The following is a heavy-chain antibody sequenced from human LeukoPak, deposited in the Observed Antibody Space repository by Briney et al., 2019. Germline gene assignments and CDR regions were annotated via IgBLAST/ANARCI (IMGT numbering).Heavy chain of an antibody. V-gene: IGHV1-18*01. CDR3: ARLSETQWLPSYYFDY. D-gene: IGHD6-19*01. J-gene: IGHJ4*02. Sequence: GGSLRLSCAASGFTFTSYGISWVRQAPGQGLEWMGWISAYNGNTNYAQKLQGRVTMTTDTSTSTAYMELRSLRSDDTAVYYCARLSETQWLPSYYFDYWGQGTLVTVSS. CDR1: GFTFTSYG. CDR2: ISAYNGNT.